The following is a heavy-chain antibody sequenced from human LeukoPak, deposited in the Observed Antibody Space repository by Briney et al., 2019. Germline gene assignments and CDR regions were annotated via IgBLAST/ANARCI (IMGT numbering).Heavy chain of an antibody. CDR2: IHHSGRS. J-gene: IGHJ4*02. Sequence: SETLSLTCTVSADSLSSGGHYWAWIRQFPGKGLESIGFIHHSGRSRHNPSLKDRVAISVDTSRKQFALKLSSVTAADTAMYYCARGGNRFGGFYFDYWGQGIQVSVSS. V-gene: IGHV4-31*03. CDR3: ARGGNRFGGFYFDY. CDR1: ADSLSSGGHY. D-gene: IGHD3-10*01.